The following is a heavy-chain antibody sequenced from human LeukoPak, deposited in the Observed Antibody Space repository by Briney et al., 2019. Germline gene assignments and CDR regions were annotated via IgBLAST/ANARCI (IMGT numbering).Heavy chain of an antibody. CDR3: ARPYDYGDYRDAFDI. V-gene: IGHV1-69*13. D-gene: IGHD4-17*01. Sequence: GASVKVSCKASGGTFSSHAISWVRQAPGQGLEWMGGIIPIFGTANYAQKFQGRVTITADESTSTAYMELSSLRSEDTAVYYCARPYDYGDYRDAFDIWGQGTMVTVSS. CDR1: GGTFSSHA. J-gene: IGHJ3*02. CDR2: IIPIFGTA.